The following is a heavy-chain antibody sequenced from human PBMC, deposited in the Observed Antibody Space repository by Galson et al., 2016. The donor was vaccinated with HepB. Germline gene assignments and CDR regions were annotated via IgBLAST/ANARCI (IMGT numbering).Heavy chain of an antibody. D-gene: IGHD2-2*02. Sequence: SVKVSCKASGHTFTSYAMHWVRQAPGQRLEWMGWINAGNGNTKYSQKFQGRVTITRDTSASTAYMELSSLRSEDTAVYYCARDGGYCSSTSCYNDAFDIWGQGTMVTVSS. CDR1: GHTFTSYA. J-gene: IGHJ3*02. CDR3: ARDGGYCSSTSCYNDAFDI. CDR2: INAGNGNT. V-gene: IGHV1-3*01.